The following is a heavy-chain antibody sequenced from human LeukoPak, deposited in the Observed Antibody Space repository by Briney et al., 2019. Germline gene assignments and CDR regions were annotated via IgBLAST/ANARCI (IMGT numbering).Heavy chain of an antibody. CDR3: ARDRGPMVRGVISCWFDP. CDR1: GYTFTGYY. CDR2: INPNSGGT. V-gene: IGHV1-2*02. Sequence: GASVKVSCKASGYTFTGYYMHWVRQAPGQGLEWMGWINPNSGGTNYAQKFQGRVTMTRDTSISTAYMELSRLRSDDTAVYCCARDRGPMVRGVISCWFDPWGQGTLVTVSS. J-gene: IGHJ5*02. D-gene: IGHD3-10*01.